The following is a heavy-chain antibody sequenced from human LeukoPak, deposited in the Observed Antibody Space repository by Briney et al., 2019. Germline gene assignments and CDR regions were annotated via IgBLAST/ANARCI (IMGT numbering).Heavy chain of an antibody. V-gene: IGHV3-23*01. Sequence: GGSLRLSCATSGFTFSGYAMSWVRRAPGKGPEWVSHISRSGDTTYYADSVKGRFTVSRDNSKNTLYLQMNSLRAEDTAVYYCAKEPPFYYGSGNYYPFDYWGQGTLVTVSS. D-gene: IGHD3-10*01. CDR1: GFTFSGYA. CDR3: AKEPPFYYGSGNYYPFDY. J-gene: IGHJ4*02. CDR2: ISRSGDTT.